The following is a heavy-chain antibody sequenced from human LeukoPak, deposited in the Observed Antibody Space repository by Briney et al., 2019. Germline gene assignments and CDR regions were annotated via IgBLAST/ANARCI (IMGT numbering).Heavy chain of an antibody. CDR1: GGSISSYY. CDR3: ARGGYGSGSYYNHADDY. V-gene: IGHV4-59*12. Sequence: PSETLSLTCTVSGGSISSYYWSWIRQPPGKGLEWIGSIHYSGSTNYNPSLKSRVTISVDTSKNQFSLKLSSVTAADTAVYYCARGGYGSGSYYNHADDYWGQGTLVTVSS. CDR2: IHYSGST. J-gene: IGHJ4*02. D-gene: IGHD3-10*01.